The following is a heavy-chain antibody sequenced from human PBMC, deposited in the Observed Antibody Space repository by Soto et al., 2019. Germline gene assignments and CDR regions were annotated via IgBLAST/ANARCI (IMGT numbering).Heavy chain of an antibody. CDR1: GYTFTSYG. CDR2: ISAYNGNT. Sequence: ASVKVSCKASGYTFTSYGTSWVRQAPGQGLEWMGWISAYNGNTNYAQKLQGRVTMTTDTSTSTAYMELSSLRSEDTAVYYCARAVAVGADFDYWGQGTLVTVSS. J-gene: IGHJ4*02. V-gene: IGHV1-18*01. D-gene: IGHD6-19*01. CDR3: ARAVAVGADFDY.